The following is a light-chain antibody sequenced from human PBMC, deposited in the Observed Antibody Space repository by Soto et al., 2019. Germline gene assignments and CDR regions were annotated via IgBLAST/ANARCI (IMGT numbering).Light chain of an antibody. Sequence: IVLTQSPGTLSLSPGERATLSCRSSQSVSSSYLAWYQQKPGQAPRLLIYGASSRATGIPDRFSGSGSGTDFTLTISRLEPEDFAVYYCQQYGSSLLTFGQGTKVDIK. J-gene: IGKJ1*01. CDR3: QQYGSSLLT. V-gene: IGKV3-20*01. CDR1: QSVSSSY. CDR2: GAS.